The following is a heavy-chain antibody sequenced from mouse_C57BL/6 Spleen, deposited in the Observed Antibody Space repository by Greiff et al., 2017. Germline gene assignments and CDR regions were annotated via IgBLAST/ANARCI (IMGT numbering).Heavy chain of an antibody. J-gene: IGHJ4*01. CDR3: ARLGRVEGAMDY. D-gene: IGHD1-1*01. CDR2: IYPGSGNT. V-gene: IGHV1-84*01. Sequence: QVQLQQSGPELVKPGASVKISCKASGYTFTDYYINWVKQRPGQGLEWIGCIYPGSGNTKYNEKFKGKATLTVDTSSSTAYMQLSSLTSEDSAVYFCARLGRVEGAMDYWGQGTLVTVSS. CDR1: GYTFTDYY.